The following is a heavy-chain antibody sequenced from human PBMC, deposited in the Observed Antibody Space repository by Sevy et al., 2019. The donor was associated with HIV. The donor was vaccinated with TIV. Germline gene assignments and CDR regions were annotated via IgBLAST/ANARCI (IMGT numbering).Heavy chain of an antibody. CDR2: ISLFHGNT. Sequence: ASVKVSCKASGYSFTTYAITWVRQAPGQGLEWMGWISLFHGNTNYAQKLQGRVSMTTDTSTSTAYMELTSLRSDDTAVYYCARVFGGRLYNGRFDPWGQGTLVTVSS. V-gene: IGHV1-18*01. J-gene: IGHJ5*02. CDR3: ARVFGGRLYNGRFDP. D-gene: IGHD3-16*01. CDR1: GYSFTTYA.